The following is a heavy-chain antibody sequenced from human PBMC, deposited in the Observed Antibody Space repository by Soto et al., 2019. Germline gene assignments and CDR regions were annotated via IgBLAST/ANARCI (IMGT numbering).Heavy chain of an antibody. J-gene: IGHJ6*02. V-gene: IGHV5-51*01. CDR3: ATANGSGSFFWTPPNHHYRLAF. D-gene: IGHD3-10*01. CDR2: IYPGDSDT. CDR1: GYSFTSYW. Sequence: GESLKISCKGSGYSFTSYWIGWVRQMPGKGLEWMGIIYPGDSDTRYSPSFQGQVTISADKSISTAYLQWSSLKASDTAMYYCATANGSGSFFWTPPNHHYRLAFCGQGSSVPGSS.